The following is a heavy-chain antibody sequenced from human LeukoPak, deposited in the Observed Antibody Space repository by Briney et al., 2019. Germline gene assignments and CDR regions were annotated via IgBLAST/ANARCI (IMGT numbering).Heavy chain of an antibody. CDR1: GGSISSSSYY. CDR2: IHYSGST. J-gene: IGHJ6*03. CDR3: ASYDYYYYYMDV. V-gene: IGHV4-39*07. Sequence: SETLSLTCTVSGGSISSSSYYWGWIRQPPGKGLEWIGSIHYSGSTYYNPSLKSRVTISVDTSKNRFSLKLSSVTAADTAVYYCASYDYYYYYMDVWGKGTTVTVSS. D-gene: IGHD3-16*01.